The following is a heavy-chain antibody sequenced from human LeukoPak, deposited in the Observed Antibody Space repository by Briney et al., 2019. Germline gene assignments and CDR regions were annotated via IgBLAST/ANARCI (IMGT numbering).Heavy chain of an antibody. Sequence: PSQTLSLTCTVSGGSISSGSYYWSWIRQPAGKGLEWIGRIDTSGSTNYNPSLKSRVTISVDTSKDQFSLKLSSVTAADTAVHYCERLGLWFGELLGGEQVFYYWGQGTLVTASS. CDR1: GGSISSGSYY. D-gene: IGHD3-10*01. CDR3: ERLGLWFGELLGGEQVFYY. J-gene: IGHJ4*02. V-gene: IGHV4-61*02. CDR2: IDTSGST.